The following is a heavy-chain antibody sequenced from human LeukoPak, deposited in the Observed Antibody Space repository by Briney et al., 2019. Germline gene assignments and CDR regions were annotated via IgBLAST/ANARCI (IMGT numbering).Heavy chain of an antibody. V-gene: IGHV3-30*18. D-gene: IGHD5-18*01. J-gene: IGHJ4*02. CDR2: ISSDGSDK. CDR1: GSTFSSYG. CDR3: AKDRAWIQLWND. Sequence: GGSLRLSCAASGSTFSSYGMHWVRQAPGKGLEWVAVISSDGSDKYYADSVKGRFTISRDNSKNTLYLQMNSLRAEDTAVYYCAKDRAWIQLWNDWGQGTLVTVSS.